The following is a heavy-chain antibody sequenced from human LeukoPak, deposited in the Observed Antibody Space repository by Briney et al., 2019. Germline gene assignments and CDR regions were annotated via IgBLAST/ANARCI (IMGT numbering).Heavy chain of an antibody. D-gene: IGHD3-10*01. CDR2: IYYSGST. V-gene: IGHV4-39*07. CDR3: ARDLRGITMVRGVQRFDY. Sequence: SETLSLTCTVSGGPISSSSYYWGWIRQPPGKGLEWIGSIYYSGSTYYNPSLKSRVTISVDTSKNQFSLKLSSVTAADTAVYYCARDLRGITMVRGVQRFDYWGQGTLVTVSS. CDR1: GGPISSSSYY. J-gene: IGHJ4*02.